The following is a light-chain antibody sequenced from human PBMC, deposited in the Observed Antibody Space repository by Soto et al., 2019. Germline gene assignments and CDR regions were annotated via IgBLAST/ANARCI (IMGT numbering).Light chain of an antibody. V-gene: IGLV2-14*03. CDR3: TSFTTSNTFV. CDR1: SNDVGHFNY. CDR2: DVS. Sequence: SVLAHPASVSRSPGQSITISCTGTSNDVGHFNYVSWFQQHPGKAPKLLIFDVSNWPSGVSDRFSGSKSGNTASLTISGLQPEDEADYYCTSFTTSNTFVFGSGTKVTVL. J-gene: IGLJ1*01.